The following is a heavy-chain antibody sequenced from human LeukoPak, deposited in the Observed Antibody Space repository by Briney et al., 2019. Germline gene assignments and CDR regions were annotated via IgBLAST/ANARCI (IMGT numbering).Heavy chain of an antibody. CDR1: GFAFSSQA. D-gene: IGHD6-19*01. V-gene: IGHV3-23*01. CDR3: AKDARRSDGWYFFDH. Sequence: GGSLRLSCAASGFAFSSQAMGWVRQAPGKGLEAVSVISDSGDTTYYADSVKGRFTISRDNSKNTLYLQLNSLRAEDTAIYYCAKDARRSDGWYFFDHWGQGALVTVSS. J-gene: IGHJ4*02. CDR2: ISDSGDTT.